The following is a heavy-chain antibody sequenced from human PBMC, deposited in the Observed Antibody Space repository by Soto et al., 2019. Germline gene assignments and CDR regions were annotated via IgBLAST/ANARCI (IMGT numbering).Heavy chain of an antibody. CDR2: SYHSGST. D-gene: IGHD3-22*01. Sequence: PAETLSLTCAVSGYSISSGYYWGWSRQPPGKGLEWIGSSYHSGSTYYNPSLKSRVTISVDTSKNQLSLKLSSVTAADTAVYYCARVRDSSGYYYGKDWYFDLWGRGTLVTVSS. V-gene: IGHV4-38-2*01. J-gene: IGHJ2*01. CDR3: ARVRDSSGYYYGKDWYFDL. CDR1: GYSISSGYY.